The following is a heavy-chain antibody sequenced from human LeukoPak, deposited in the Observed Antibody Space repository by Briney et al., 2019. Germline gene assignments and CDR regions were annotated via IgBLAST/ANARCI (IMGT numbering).Heavy chain of an antibody. CDR2: IIPIFGTT. CDR3: ARARDTAMVSDFDY. CDR1: GGTFSSYA. D-gene: IGHD5-18*01. V-gene: IGHV1-69*06. Sequence: SVKVSCKASGGTFSSYAISWVRQAPGQGLEWMGGIIPIFGTTNYAQKFQDRVTITADKPTSTAYMELSSLRSEDTAVYYCARARDTAMVSDFDYWGQGTLVTVSS. J-gene: IGHJ4*02.